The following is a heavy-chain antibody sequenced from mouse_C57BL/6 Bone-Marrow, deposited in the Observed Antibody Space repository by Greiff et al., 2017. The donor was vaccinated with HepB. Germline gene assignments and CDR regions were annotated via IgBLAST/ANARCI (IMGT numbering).Heavy chain of an antibody. J-gene: IGHJ2*01. CDR1: GYTFTSYW. CDR2: IYPGSGST. Sequence: VQLQQPGAELVKPGASVKMSCKASGYTFTSYWITWVKQRPGKGLEWIGDIYPGSGSTNYNEKFKSKATLTVDTSSSTAYMQLSSLTSEDSAVYYCAREDYYGSYYFDYWGQGTTLTVSS. CDR3: AREDYYGSYYFDY. V-gene: IGHV1-55*01. D-gene: IGHD1-1*01.